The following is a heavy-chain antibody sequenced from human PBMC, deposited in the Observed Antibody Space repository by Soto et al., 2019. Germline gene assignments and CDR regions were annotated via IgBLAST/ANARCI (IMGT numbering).Heavy chain of an antibody. J-gene: IGHJ6*02. CDR2: IYYSGST. CDR1: GGSLSSGDYY. Sequence: SETLSFTCTPSGGSLSSGDYYWIWILQRPGKGLEWIGYIYYSGSTSYNASLKSRTSISADPSNNQFSLKLHSLTAADTAVYFCGTMPIVVEPAPMDVWGPGTSVTVSS. V-gene: IGHV4-30-4*01. CDR3: GTMPIVVEPAPMDV. D-gene: IGHD2-2*01.